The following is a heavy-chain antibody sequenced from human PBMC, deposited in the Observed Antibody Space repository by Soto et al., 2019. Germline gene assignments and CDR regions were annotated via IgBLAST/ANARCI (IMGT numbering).Heavy chain of an antibody. CDR2: ISRSGANI. CDR3: ARGINRSGAY. V-gene: IGHV3-21*04. Sequence: PGGSLSLSCAGSGFNFSDYYMVWVRQAPGKGLEWVSSISRSGANIHYADSVKGRFTISRDNARNSLYLQVTSLRAEDTARYFCARGINRSGAYWGQGTQVTVSS. D-gene: IGHD3-10*01. CDR1: GFNFSDYY. J-gene: IGHJ4*02.